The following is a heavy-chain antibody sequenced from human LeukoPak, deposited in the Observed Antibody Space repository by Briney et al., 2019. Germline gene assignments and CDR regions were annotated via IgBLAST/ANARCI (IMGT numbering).Heavy chain of an antibody. D-gene: IGHD2-15*01. CDR1: GGSFSGYY. CDR3: ARGLGYCSGGSCYSESGYFDY. V-gene: IGHV4-34*01. CDR2: INHSGST. J-gene: IGHJ4*02. Sequence: SETLSLTCAVYGGSFSGYYWSWIRQPPGKGLEWIGEINHSGSTNYNPSLKSRVTISVDTSKNQFSLKLSPVTAADTAVYYCARGLGYCSGGSCYSESGYFDYWGQGTLVTVSS.